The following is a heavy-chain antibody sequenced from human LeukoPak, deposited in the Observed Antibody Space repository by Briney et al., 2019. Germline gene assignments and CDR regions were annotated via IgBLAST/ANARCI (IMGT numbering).Heavy chain of an antibody. CDR2: ISYDGSNK. Sequence: GGSLGLSCAASAFTFSSYAMHWVRQAPGKGLEWVAVISYDGSNKYYADSVKGRFTISRDNSKNTLYLQMNSLRAEDTAVYYCARGQYFEDYWGQGTLVTVSS. V-gene: IGHV3-30*04. CDR1: AFTFSSYA. CDR3: ARGQYFEDY. J-gene: IGHJ4*02. D-gene: IGHD2/OR15-2a*01.